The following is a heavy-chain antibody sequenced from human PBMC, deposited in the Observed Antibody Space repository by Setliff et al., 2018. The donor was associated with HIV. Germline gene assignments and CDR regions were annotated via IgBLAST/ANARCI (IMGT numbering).Heavy chain of an antibody. V-gene: IGHV1-69*05. J-gene: IGHJ3*02. Sequence: ASVKVSCKASGGTFSSYAISWVRQAPGQGLEWMGGIIPIFGTANYAQKFQGRVTITTDESTSTAYMELSSLRSEDTAAYYCARDRCSSTSCYGVHDAFDIWGQGTMVTVSS. D-gene: IGHD2-2*01. CDR3: ARDRCSSTSCYGVHDAFDI. CDR1: GGTFSSYA. CDR2: IIPIFGTA.